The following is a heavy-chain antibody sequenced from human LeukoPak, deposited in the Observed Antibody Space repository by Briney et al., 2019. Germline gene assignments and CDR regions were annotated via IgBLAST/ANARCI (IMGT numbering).Heavy chain of an antibody. CDR1: GGSISSGGYY. J-gene: IGHJ3*02. V-gene: IGHV4-31*03. D-gene: IGHD4-11*01. Sequence: SETLSLTCTVSGGSISSGGYYWSWIRQHPGKGLEWIGYIYYSGSTYYNPSLKSRVTISVDTSKNQFSLKLSSVTAADTAVYYCARLTTDSDAFDIWGQGTMVTVSS. CDR3: ARLTTDSDAFDI. CDR2: IYYSGST.